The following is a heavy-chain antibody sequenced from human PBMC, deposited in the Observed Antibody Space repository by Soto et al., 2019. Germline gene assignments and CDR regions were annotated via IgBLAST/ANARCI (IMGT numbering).Heavy chain of an antibody. D-gene: IGHD3-9*01. CDR1: GFSFAGYA. CDR2: VSGGGSST. V-gene: IGHV3-23*01. CDR3: AKTESFNGYYNAFDS. Sequence: GGSLRLSCAASGFSFAGYAVAWVRQAPGKGLEWVSTVSGGGSSTYYADSVKGRFTISRDNSGNTVYLQMNSLNAGDTALYYCAKTESFNGYYNAFDSWGQGTQVTVSS. J-gene: IGHJ4*02.